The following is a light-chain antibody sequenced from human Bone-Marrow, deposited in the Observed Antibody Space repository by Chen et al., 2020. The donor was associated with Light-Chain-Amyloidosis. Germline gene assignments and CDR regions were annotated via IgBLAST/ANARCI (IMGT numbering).Light chain of an antibody. CDR1: STDVGNYNL. V-gene: IGLV2-23*01. J-gene: IGLJ1*01. CDR2: EDN. CDR3: CSYAGSQIFV. Sequence: QSALTQSASVSGSPGQSITISCTGTSTDVGNYNLVSWYQRHPGKAPKLIIFEDNKRPSGVPSRFSGSRSGYTASLTISGLQAEDESDYYCCSYAGSQIFVFGTGSRVTVL.